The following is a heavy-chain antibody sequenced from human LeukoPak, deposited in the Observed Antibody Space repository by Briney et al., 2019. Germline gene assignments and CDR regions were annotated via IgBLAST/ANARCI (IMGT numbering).Heavy chain of an antibody. CDR1: GFSFSTYA. V-gene: IGHV3-23*01. CDR2: LSGSGSST. D-gene: IGHD3-10*01. J-gene: IGHJ6*02. CDR3: AKSLSVSGSYYGYNYGMDV. Sequence: GGPLRLSCAASGFSFSTYAMTWVRQAPGKGLEWVSGLSGSGSSTFYADSVKGRFTMSRDSSKNTLSLQMDSLRVEDTALYYCAKSLSVSGSYYGYNYGMDVWGQGTPVTVSS.